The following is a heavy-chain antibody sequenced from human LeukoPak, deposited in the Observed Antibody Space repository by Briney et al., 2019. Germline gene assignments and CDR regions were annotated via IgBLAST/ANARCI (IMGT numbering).Heavy chain of an antibody. Sequence: GGALRLSCAASGFTFSSYEMNWVRQAPGKGLEWVSSISSSSSYIYYADSVKGRFTISRDNAKNSLYLQMNSLRAEDTAVYYCARDSGMGGEAAFDIWGQGTMVTVSS. CDR2: ISSSSSYI. CDR1: GFTFSSYE. J-gene: IGHJ3*02. V-gene: IGHV3-21*01. CDR3: ARDSGMGGEAAFDI. D-gene: IGHD3-16*01.